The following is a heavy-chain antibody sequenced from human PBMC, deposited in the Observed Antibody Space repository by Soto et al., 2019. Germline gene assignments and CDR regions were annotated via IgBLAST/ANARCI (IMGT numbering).Heavy chain of an antibody. CDR2: IYYSGST. CDR1: GGSVSSGSYY. D-gene: IGHD1-26*01. J-gene: IGHJ4*02. V-gene: IGHV4-61*01. Sequence: LSLTCTVSGGSVSSGSYYWSWIRQPPGKGLEWIGYIYYSGSTNYNPSLKSRVTISVDTSKNQFSLKLSSVTAADTAVYYCARSGDPGVTEYYFDYWGQGTLVTVSS. CDR3: ARSGDPGVTEYYFDY.